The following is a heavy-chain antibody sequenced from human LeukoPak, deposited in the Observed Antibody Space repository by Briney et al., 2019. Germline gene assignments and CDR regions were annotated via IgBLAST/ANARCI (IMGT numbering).Heavy chain of an antibody. V-gene: IGHV3-64*01. CDR3: AREGLTYYYDSSGYYYPFDY. Sequence: GGSLRLSCAASGFTFSSYAMHWVRQAPGKGLEYVSAISSNGGSIYYANSVKGRFTISRDNAKNSLYLQVNSLRAEDTAVYYCAREGLTYYYDSSGYYYPFDYWGQGTLVTVSS. J-gene: IGHJ4*02. CDR2: ISSNGGSI. CDR1: GFTFSSYA. D-gene: IGHD3-22*01.